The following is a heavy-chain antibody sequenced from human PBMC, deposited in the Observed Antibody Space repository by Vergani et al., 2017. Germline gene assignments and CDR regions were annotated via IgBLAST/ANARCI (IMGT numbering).Heavy chain of an antibody. CDR2: ISGSGGST. CDR1: GFTFSSYA. CDR3: AREIGDRYYYGSGSPNTYYYYYYMDV. Sequence: EVQLLESGGGLVQPGGSLRLSCAASGFTFSSYAMSWVRQAPGKGLEWVSAISGSGGSTSYAQKFQGRVTMTRDTSTSTVYMELSSLRSEDTAVYFCAREIGDRYYYGSGSPNTYYYYYYMDVWGKGTTVTVSS. D-gene: IGHD3-10*01. J-gene: IGHJ6*03. V-gene: IGHV3-23*01.